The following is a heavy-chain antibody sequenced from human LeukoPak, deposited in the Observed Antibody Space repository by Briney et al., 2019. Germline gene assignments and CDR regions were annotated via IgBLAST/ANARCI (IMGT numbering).Heavy chain of an antibody. D-gene: IGHD6-19*01. V-gene: IGHV3-21*01. CDR1: GFTFRSYS. CDR3: ARTGSEAGTTKEKSKKELDY. Sequence: GGSLRLSCAASGFTFRSYSMNWVRQAPGKGLEWVSSISSSSSYIYYADSVKGRFTISRDNAKNSLYLQMNSLRAEDTAVYYCARTGSEAGTTKEKSKKELDYWGQGTLVTVSS. J-gene: IGHJ4*02. CDR2: ISSSSSYI.